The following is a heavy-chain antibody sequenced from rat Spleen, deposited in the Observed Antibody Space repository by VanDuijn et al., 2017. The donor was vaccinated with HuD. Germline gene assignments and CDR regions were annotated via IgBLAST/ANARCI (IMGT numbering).Heavy chain of an antibody. CDR3: TTPITTVVPPYDY. CDR1: GFTFSNYG. CDR2: ISYDGGNT. D-gene: IGHD1-1*01. J-gene: IGHJ2*01. V-gene: IGHV5-25*01. Sequence: EAQLAESGGGLVQPGRSMKLSCAASGFTFSNYGMAWVRQAPKKGLEWLAYISYDGGNTYYRDPVKGRFTIPRDNAKSTLYLQMDSLRSEDTATYYCTTPITTVVPPYDYWGQGVMVTVSS.